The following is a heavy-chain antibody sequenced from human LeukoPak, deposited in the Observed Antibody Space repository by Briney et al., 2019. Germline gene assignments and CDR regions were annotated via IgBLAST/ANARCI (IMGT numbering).Heavy chain of an antibody. V-gene: IGHV3-23*01. J-gene: IGHJ4*02. CDR2: ISGSGGSR. D-gene: IGHD3-10*01. CDR1: GFTFSSYA. Sequence: GGSLRLSCAASGFTFSSYAMSWVRQAPGKGLEWVSGISGSGGSRYYADSVKGRLTISRDNSKNTLYLQMNSLRAEDTAVYYCAKGRYYGSGKWGYFEYWGQGTLVTVSS. CDR3: AKGRYYGSGKWGYFEY.